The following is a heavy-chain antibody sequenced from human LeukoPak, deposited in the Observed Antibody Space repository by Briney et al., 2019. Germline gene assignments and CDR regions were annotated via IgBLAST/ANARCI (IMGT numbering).Heavy chain of an antibody. J-gene: IGHJ6*02. Sequence: ASVKVACKASGYTFTGYGISWVRQPPGQGLEWMGWISANDGRTNYAQKLQGRVTMTKDTSTSTAYRELRSLTSDDTAVYFCATDFGGGDLLLHGMDVWGQGTTVTVSS. V-gene: IGHV1-18*01. CDR1: GYTFTGYG. D-gene: IGHD3-16*01. CDR2: ISANDGRT. CDR3: ATDFGGGDLLLHGMDV.